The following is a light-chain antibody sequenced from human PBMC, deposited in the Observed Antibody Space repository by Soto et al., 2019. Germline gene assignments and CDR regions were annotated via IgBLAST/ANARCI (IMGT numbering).Light chain of an antibody. J-gene: IGLJ3*02. CDR2: KTD. CDR1: HSNIGTKA. V-gene: IGLV1-44*01. CDR3: ASCEDSLNGVV. Sequence: QSVLTQPPSASGTPGQRVTISCSGSHSNIGTKAVRWFQQVPGAAPKSLIYKTDQRPSGVPDRFSGSKSGTSASLAISGLQPEDEADYYCASCEDSLNGVVFGGGTKLTVL.